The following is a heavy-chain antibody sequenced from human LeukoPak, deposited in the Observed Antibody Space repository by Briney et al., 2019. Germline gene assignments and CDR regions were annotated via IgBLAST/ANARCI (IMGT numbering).Heavy chain of an antibody. V-gene: IGHV3-23*01. CDR2: ISGSGGST. J-gene: IGHJ4*02. D-gene: IGHD3-10*01. Sequence: GESLRLSCAASGFTFSSYAMRWVRQAPGKGLEWVSAISGSGGSTYYADSVKGRFTISRDNSKYTLYLQMNSLRAEDTAVYYCAKATSKTYYYGSGSYLWVYWGQGTLVTVSS. CDR3: AKATSKTYYYGSGSYLWVY. CDR1: GFTFSSYA.